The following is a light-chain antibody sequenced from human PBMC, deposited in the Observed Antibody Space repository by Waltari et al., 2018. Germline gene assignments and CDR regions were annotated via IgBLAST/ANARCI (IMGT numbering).Light chain of an antibody. CDR2: KIS. CDR1: QSLVHSDGTTY. J-gene: IGKJ1*01. V-gene: IGKV2-24*01. CDR3: MQATQLPWT. Sequence: DIVMTQTPLSSPVTLGQPASISCRVSQSLVHSDGTTYLSWLHQRPGQPTRLLLYKISNRCSGVPDRFSGSGAGTDFTLKISRVEAEDVGTYYCMQATQLPWTFGQGTKVEIK.